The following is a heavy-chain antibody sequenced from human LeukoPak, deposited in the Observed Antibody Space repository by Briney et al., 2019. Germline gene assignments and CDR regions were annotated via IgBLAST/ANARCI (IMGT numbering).Heavy chain of an antibody. D-gene: IGHD3-16*01. CDR1: GFTVSSNY. Sequence: GGSLRLSGAASGFTVSSNYMSWVRQAPGKGREWVSVIYSGGSTYYADSVKGRFTISRDNSKNTLYLQMDSLRAEDTAVYYCAREGREGGFDYWGQGTLVTASS. V-gene: IGHV3-53*01. J-gene: IGHJ4*02. CDR2: IYSGGST. CDR3: AREGREGGFDY.